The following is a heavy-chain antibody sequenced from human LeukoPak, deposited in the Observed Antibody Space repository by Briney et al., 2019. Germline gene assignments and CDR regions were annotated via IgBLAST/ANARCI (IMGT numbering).Heavy chain of an antibody. CDR3: ARGSYRADY. V-gene: IGHV4-59*08. D-gene: IGHD1-26*01. CDR2: IYYSGST. CDR1: GCSISSYY. J-gene: IGHJ4*02. Sequence: SETLSLTCTVSGCSISSYYWSWIRQPPGKGLEWIGYIYYSGSTNYNPSLKSRVTISVDTSKNQFSLKLSSVTAADTAVYYCARGSYRADYWGQGTLVTVSS.